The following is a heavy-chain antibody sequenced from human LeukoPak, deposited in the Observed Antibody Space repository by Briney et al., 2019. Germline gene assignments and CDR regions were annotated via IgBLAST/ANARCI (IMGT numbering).Heavy chain of an antibody. CDR3: ARVLGGSSSGGDY. D-gene: IGHD6-6*01. CDR1: GFTFSSYE. CDR2: ISSSGSTI. V-gene: IGHV3-48*03. Sequence: GGSLRLSCAASGFTFSSYEMNWVRQDPGKGLEWVSYISSSGSTIYYADSVKGRFTISRDNAKNSLYLQMNSLRAEDTAVYYCARVLGGSSSGGDYWGQGTLVTVSS. J-gene: IGHJ4*02.